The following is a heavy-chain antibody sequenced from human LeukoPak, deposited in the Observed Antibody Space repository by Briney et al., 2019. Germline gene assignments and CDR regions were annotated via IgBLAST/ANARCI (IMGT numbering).Heavy chain of an antibody. Sequence: SVKVSCKASGGTFSSYAISWVRQAPGQGLEWMGRIIPILGIANYAQKFQGRVTITADKSTSTAYMELSSLRSEDTAVYYCARGDYSSGWPGLFDYWGQGTLVTVSS. V-gene: IGHV1-69*04. D-gene: IGHD6-19*01. CDR2: IIPILGIA. CDR3: ARGDYSSGWPGLFDY. CDR1: GGTFSSYA. J-gene: IGHJ4*02.